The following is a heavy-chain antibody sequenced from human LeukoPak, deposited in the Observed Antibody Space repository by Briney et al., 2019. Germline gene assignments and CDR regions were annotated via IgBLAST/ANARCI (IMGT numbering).Heavy chain of an antibody. CDR2: INPSGGST. V-gene: IGHV1-46*01. D-gene: IGHD6-19*01. CDR3: ARDHSQSASGWYAAFDY. Sequence: ASVTDSCKASGYTFTSYYMHWVRQAPGQGLEWMGIINPSGGSTSYEQKFQGRVTMTRETSTSTVYMELSSLRSEDTAVYYCARDHSQSASGWYAAFDYWGQGTLVTVSS. CDR1: GYTFTSYY. J-gene: IGHJ4*02.